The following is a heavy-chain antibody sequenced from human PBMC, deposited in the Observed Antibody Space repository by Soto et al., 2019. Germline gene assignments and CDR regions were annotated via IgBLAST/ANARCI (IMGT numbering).Heavy chain of an antibody. V-gene: IGHV1-69*13. CDR1: GGSLNNYA. D-gene: IGHD3-3*01. Sequence: SVKVSCKASGGSLNNYAINWVRQAPGQGLEWMGGILPVSAPPDYAQKFQGRVSITADHSTSTVYMELSRLKSDDTAVYFCATDSNYDVSNSFWGQGTLVTVPQ. CDR3: ATDSNYDVSNSF. J-gene: IGHJ4*02. CDR2: ILPVSAPP.